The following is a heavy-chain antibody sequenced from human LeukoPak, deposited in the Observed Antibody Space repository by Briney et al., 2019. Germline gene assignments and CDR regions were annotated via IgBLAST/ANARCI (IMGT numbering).Heavy chain of an antibody. D-gene: IGHD3-10*01. Sequence: GGSLRLSCAASGFTSSSYGMHWVRQAPGKGLEWVAVIWYDGSNKYYADSVKGRFTISRDNSKNTLYLQMNSLRAEDTAVYYCARGSRLWFGEFHDYWGQGTLVTVSS. J-gene: IGHJ4*02. CDR3: ARGSRLWFGEFHDY. V-gene: IGHV3-33*01. CDR1: GFTSSSYG. CDR2: IWYDGSNK.